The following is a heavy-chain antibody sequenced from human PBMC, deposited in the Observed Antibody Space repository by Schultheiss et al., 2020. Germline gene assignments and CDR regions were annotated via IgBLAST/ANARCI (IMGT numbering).Heavy chain of an antibody. CDR2: IYHSGST. D-gene: IGHD2-15*01. J-gene: IGHJ4*02. CDR1: GGSISSGYY. Sequence: SETLSLTCTVSGGSISSGYYWGWIRQPPGKGLEWIGSIYHSGSTYYNPSLKSRVTISVDTSKNQFSLKLSSVTAADTAVYYCAREINCSGGSCYDYWGQGTLVTVSS. CDR3: AREINCSGGSCYDY. V-gene: IGHV4-38-2*02.